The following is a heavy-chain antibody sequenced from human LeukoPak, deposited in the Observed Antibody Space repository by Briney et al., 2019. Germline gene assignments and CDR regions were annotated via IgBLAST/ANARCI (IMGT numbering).Heavy chain of an antibody. D-gene: IGHD5-18*01. CDR2: IIPIFGTA. J-gene: IGHJ5*02. Sequence: GASVKVSCKASGGTFSSYAISWVRQAPGQGLEWMGGIIPIFGTANYAQEFQGRVTITADESTSTAYMELSSLRSEDTAVYYCARGTDMGIRGYSYGYWFDPWGQGTLVTVSS. V-gene: IGHV1-69*13. CDR1: GGTFSSYA. CDR3: ARGTDMGIRGYSYGYWFDP.